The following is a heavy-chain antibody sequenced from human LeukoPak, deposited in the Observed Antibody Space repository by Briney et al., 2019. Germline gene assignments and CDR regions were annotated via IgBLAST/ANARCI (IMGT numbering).Heavy chain of an antibody. CDR1: GYTLTELS. J-gene: IGHJ4*02. V-gene: IGHV1-24*01. Sequence: ASVKVSCKVSGYTLTELSMHWVRQAPGKGLEWMGGFDPEDGETIYAQKFQGRVTMTEDTSTDTAYMELSSLRSEDTAVYYCATDLDCSSSWQPFDYWGQGTLVTVSS. CDR3: ATDLDCSSSWQPFDY. CDR2: FDPEDGET. D-gene: IGHD6-13*01.